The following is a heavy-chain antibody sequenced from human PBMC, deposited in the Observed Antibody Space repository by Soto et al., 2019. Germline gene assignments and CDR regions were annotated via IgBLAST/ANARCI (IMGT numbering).Heavy chain of an antibody. Sequence: SETLSLTCIVSRGSISNYFWTWIRQPPGRGLEWIGYISYSGTTNYNASLKSRVTISVDTSENQFSLKLSSVTAADTAVYYCARHYGRCSSTSCYFFSSGWNDVFDIWGQGTMVTVSS. CDR3: ARHYGRCSSTSCYFFSSGWNDVFDI. J-gene: IGHJ3*02. D-gene: IGHD2-2*01. V-gene: IGHV4-59*08. CDR1: RGSISNYF. CDR2: ISYSGTT.